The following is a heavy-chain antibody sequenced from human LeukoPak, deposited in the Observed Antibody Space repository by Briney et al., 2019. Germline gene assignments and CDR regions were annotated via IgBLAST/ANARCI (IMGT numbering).Heavy chain of an antibody. V-gene: IGHV3-21*01. Sequence: GGSLRLSCAASGFTFSSYGMHWVRQAPGKGLEWVSSISSSSYIYYADSVKGRFTISRDNAKNSLYLQMNSLRAEDTAVYYCARDATYYYDSSGYDDFDYWGQGTLVTVSS. J-gene: IGHJ4*02. CDR2: ISSSSYI. CDR3: ARDATYYYDSSGYDDFDY. CDR1: GFTFSSYG. D-gene: IGHD3-22*01.